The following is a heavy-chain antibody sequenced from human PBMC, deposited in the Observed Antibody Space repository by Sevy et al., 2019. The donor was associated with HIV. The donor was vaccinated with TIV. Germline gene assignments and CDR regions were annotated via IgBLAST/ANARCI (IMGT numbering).Heavy chain of an antibody. CDR1: GFTLSSFA. CDR3: ARGRGSYSFDY. Sequence: GGSLRLSCAASGFTLSSFAMHWVRQAPGKGLEWVGIISYDGSNKYDADSVRGRFTISRDNSKNTLYLQVNSLRAEDTAVYYCARGRGSYSFDYWGRRTLVTVSS. D-gene: IGHD3-10*01. CDR2: ISYDGSNK. J-gene: IGHJ4*02. V-gene: IGHV3-30-3*01.